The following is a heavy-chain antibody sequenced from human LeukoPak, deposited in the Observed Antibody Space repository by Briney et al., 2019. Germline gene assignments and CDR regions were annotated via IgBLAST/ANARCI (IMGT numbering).Heavy chain of an antibody. CDR2: INTNTGNP. CDR3: AREYSSGRAEYFQH. Sequence: GASVKVSCKASGYTFTSYAMNWVRQAPGQGLGWMGWINTNTGNPTYAQGFTGRFVFSLDTSVSTAYLQISSLKAEDTAVYYCAREYSSGRAEYFQHWGQGTLVTVSS. V-gene: IGHV7-4-1*02. D-gene: IGHD6-19*01. CDR1: GYTFTSYA. J-gene: IGHJ1*01.